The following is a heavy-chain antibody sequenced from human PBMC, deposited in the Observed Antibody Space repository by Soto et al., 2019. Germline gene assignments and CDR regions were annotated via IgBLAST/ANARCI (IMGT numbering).Heavy chain of an antibody. CDR1: GYTFTSYG. CDR2: ISAYNGNT. Sequence: QVQLVQSGAEVKKPGASVKVSCKASGYTFTSYGISWVRQAPGQGLEWMGWISAYNGNTNYAQKLQGRITMTTDTSTSKAYMELRGLGHDDTAVYYCAGLASSSWYPGNWFDPWGQGTLVTVSS. D-gene: IGHD6-13*01. J-gene: IGHJ5*02. V-gene: IGHV1-18*01. CDR3: AGLASSSWYPGNWFDP.